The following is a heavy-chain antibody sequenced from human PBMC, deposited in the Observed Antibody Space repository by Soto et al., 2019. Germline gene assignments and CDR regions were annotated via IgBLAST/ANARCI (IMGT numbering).Heavy chain of an antibody. Sequence: GGSLRLSCAASGFTFSSYSMNWVRQAPGKGLEWVSYISSSSSTIYYADSVKGRFTISRDNAKNSLYLQMNSLRAEDTAVYYCARSKFGELFVFDYWGQGTLVTVSS. CDR3: ARSKFGELFVFDY. CDR2: ISSSSSTI. J-gene: IGHJ4*02. CDR1: GFTFSSYS. D-gene: IGHD3-10*02. V-gene: IGHV3-48*01.